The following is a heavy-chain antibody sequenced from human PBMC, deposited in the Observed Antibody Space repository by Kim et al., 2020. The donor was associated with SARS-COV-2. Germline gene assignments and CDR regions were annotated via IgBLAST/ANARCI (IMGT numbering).Heavy chain of an antibody. CDR1: GFTLSSYG. CDR3: ARFSIQLWTFDY. Sequence: GGSLRLSCAASGFTLSSYGMHWVRQAPGKGLEWVAVIWYDGSNKYYADSVKGRFTISRDNSKNTLYLQMNSMRAEDTAVYYCARFSIQLWTFDYWGHGT. V-gene: IGHV3-33*01. D-gene: IGHD5-18*01. CDR2: IWYDGSNK. J-gene: IGHJ4*01.